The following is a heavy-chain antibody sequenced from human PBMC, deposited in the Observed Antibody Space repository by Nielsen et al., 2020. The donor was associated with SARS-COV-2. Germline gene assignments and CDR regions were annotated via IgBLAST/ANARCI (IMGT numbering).Heavy chain of an antibody. D-gene: IGHD3-10*01. J-gene: IGHJ6*03. CDR2: IYYSGST. CDR3: ARVYGSGSYYASNYYYYYYMDV. V-gene: IGHV4-59*01. Sequence: SETLSLTCTVSGGSISSYYWSWIRQPPGKGLEWIGYIYYSGSTNYNPSLKSRVTISVDTSKNQFSLKLSSVTAADTAVYYCARVYGSGSYYASNYYYYYYMDVWGKGTTVTVSS. CDR1: GGSISSYY.